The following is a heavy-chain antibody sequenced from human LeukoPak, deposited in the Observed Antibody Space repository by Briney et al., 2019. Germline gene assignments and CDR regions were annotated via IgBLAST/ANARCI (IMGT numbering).Heavy chain of an antibody. V-gene: IGHV3-21*01. J-gene: IGHJ4*02. Sequence: GGSLRLSCAASGFTFSSYEMNWVRQAPGKGLEWVSSISSSSSYIYYADSVKGRFTISRDNAKNSLYLQMNSLRAEDTAVYYCARDAGYDSSGYYYWTPDFDYWGQGTLVTVSS. CDR2: ISSSSSYI. CDR1: GFTFSSYE. D-gene: IGHD3-22*01. CDR3: ARDAGYDSSGYYYWTPDFDY.